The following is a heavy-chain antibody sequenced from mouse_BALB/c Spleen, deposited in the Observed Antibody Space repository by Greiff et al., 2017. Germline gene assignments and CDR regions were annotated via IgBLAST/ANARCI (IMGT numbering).Heavy chain of an antibody. CDR3: ARDGSSYGWFAY. V-gene: IGHV5-12-1*01. CDR2: ISSGGGST. Sequence: EVMLVESGGGLVKPGGSLKLSCAASGFAFSSYDMSWVHQTPEKRLEWVAYISSGGGSTYYPDTVKGRFTISRDNAKNTLYLQMSSLKSEDTAMYYCARDGSSYGWFAYWGQGTLVTVSA. J-gene: IGHJ3*01. CDR1: GFAFSSYD. D-gene: IGHD1-1*01.